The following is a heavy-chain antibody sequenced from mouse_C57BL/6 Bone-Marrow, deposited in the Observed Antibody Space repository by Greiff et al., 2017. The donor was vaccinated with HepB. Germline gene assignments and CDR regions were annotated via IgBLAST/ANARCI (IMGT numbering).Heavy chain of an antibody. CDR1: GYTFTSYG. Sequence: VQLQQSGAELARPGASVKLSCKASGYTFTSYGISWVKQRTGQGLEWIGEIYPRSGNIYYNEKFKGKATLTADKSSSTAYMELRSLTSEDSAVYFCAREGAYYSNYGYFDYWGQGTTLTVSS. J-gene: IGHJ2*01. CDR2: IYPRSGNI. CDR3: AREGAYYSNYGYFDY. D-gene: IGHD2-5*01. V-gene: IGHV1-81*01.